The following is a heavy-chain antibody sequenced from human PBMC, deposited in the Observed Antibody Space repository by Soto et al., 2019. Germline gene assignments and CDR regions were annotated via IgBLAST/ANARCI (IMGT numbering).Heavy chain of an antibody. CDR3: AKEYRAYSGYDH. CDR2: ISPDGTNK. V-gene: IGHV3-30*18. J-gene: IGHJ5*02. CDR1: GFPFSSYG. Sequence: ESGEGVVQLGRFLRLSCAASGFPFSSYGMHWVRQTPGKGLEWVAVISPDGTNKYYADSVKDRFTISRDNSKNTLDLQLNSLRAEDTAIYYCAKEYRAYSGYDHWGQGALVTVSS. D-gene: IGHD5-12*01.